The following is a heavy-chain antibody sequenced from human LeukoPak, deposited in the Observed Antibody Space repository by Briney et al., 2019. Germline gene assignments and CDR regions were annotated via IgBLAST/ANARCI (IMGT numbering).Heavy chain of an antibody. V-gene: IGHV1-46*01. CDR1: GYTFTTYY. CDR3: AAGIHRRGPFDY. D-gene: IGHD6-13*01. CDR2: INPSGGST. J-gene: IGHJ4*02. Sequence: ASVKVSCKASGYTFTTYYMHWVRQAPGQGLEWMGIINPSGGSTTYAQNFQGRVTMTRDTSTSAVYMEVSSLRSEDTAVYYCAAGIHRRGPFDYWGQGTLVTVSS.